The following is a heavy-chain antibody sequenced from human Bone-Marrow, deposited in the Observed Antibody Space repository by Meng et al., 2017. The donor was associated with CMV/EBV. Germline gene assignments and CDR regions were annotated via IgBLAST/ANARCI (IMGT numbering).Heavy chain of an antibody. D-gene: IGHD3-3*01. Sequence: SETLSLTCTVSGGSVSSGSYYWSWIRQPPGKGLEWIGYIYYSGSTNYNPSLKSRVTISVDTSKNQFSLKLSSVTAADTAVYYCARGVDHLEWLLYSKSVSFDYWGQGTLVTVSS. J-gene: IGHJ4*02. V-gene: IGHV4-61*01. CDR1: GGSVSSGSYY. CDR3: ARGVDHLEWLLYSKSVSFDY. CDR2: IYYSGST.